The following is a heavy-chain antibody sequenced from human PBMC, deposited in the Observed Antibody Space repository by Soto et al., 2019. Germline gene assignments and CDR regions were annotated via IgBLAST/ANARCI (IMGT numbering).Heavy chain of an antibody. CDR2: IIPIYGTA. CDR1: GGTFSSFT. J-gene: IGHJ4*02. D-gene: IGHD1-1*01. V-gene: IGHV1-69*01. Sequence: QVQLVQSGAEVKKPGSSVKVSCKASGGTFSSFTISWVRQAPGQGLEWMGGIIPIYGTANYAQKFQGRVTITADASTRTAYMELSSLRSEDTAVYYCARVGDWNEYYFDYWSQGTLVTVSS. CDR3: ARVGDWNEYYFDY.